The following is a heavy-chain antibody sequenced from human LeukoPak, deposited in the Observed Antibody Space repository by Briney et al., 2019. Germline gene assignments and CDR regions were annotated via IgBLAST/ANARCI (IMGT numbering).Heavy chain of an antibody. CDR1: GFTFSSYA. CDR2: ISGSGGST. V-gene: IGHV3-23*01. CDR3: AKGLKYYYDSSPSPGMY. D-gene: IGHD3-22*01. Sequence: GGSLRLSCAASGFTFSSYAMSWVRQAPGKGLEWVSAISGSGGSTYYADSVKGRFTVSRDNSKNTLYLQMNSLRAEDTAVYYCAKGLKYYYDSSPSPGMYWGQGTLVTVSS. J-gene: IGHJ4*02.